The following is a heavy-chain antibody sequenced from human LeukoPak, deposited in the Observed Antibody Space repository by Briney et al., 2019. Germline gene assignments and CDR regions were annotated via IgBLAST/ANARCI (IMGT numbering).Heavy chain of an antibody. CDR3: TRDDGTSIKYYFDY. Sequence: GGSLRLSCAASGFTFSSYGMHWVRQAPGKGLEGVAVIWYDGNNKYYADSVKGRFTISRDNSKNTLYLQMNSLRAEDTAVYYCTRDDGTSIKYYFDYWGQGTLVTVSS. J-gene: IGHJ4*02. V-gene: IGHV3-33*01. CDR2: IWYDGNNK. D-gene: IGHD1-1*01. CDR1: GFTFSSYG.